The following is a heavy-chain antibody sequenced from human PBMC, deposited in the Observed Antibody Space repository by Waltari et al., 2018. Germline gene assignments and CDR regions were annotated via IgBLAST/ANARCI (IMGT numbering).Heavy chain of an antibody. Sequence: YASSWVRQAPGQGLEWMGRIIPILGIANYAQKFQGRVTITADESTSTAYMELSSLRSEDTAVYYCARDLGGNSDYWGQGTLVTVSS. CDR1: YA. V-gene: IGHV1-69*04. D-gene: IGHD2-21*02. CDR2: IIPILGIA. J-gene: IGHJ4*02. CDR3: ARDLGGNSDY.